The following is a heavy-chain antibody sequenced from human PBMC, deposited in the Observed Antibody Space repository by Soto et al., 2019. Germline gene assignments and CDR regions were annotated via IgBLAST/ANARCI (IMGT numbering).Heavy chain of an antibody. Sequence: SETLSLTCTVSGGSISSYYWSWIRQPPGKGLEWIGYIYYSGSTNYNPSLKSRVTISVDTSKNQFSLKLSSVIAADTAVYYCARGGSSLDYWGQGNLVTVSS. CDR1: GGSISSYY. J-gene: IGHJ4*02. D-gene: IGHD6-6*01. CDR2: IYYSGST. V-gene: IGHV4-59*01. CDR3: ARGGSSLDY.